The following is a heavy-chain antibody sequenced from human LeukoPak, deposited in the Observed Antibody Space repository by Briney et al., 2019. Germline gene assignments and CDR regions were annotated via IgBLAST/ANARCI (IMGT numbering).Heavy chain of an antibody. CDR2: ISYDGSNK. Sequence: GGSLRLSCAASGFTFSSYGMHWVRQAPGKGLEWVAVISYDGSNKYYADSVKGRFTISRDNSKNTLYLQMNSLRAEDTAVYYCTTGVIPVGARGVDYWGQGTLVTVSS. CDR1: GFTFSSYG. V-gene: IGHV3-30*03. D-gene: IGHD1-26*01. J-gene: IGHJ4*02. CDR3: TTGVIPVGARGVDY.